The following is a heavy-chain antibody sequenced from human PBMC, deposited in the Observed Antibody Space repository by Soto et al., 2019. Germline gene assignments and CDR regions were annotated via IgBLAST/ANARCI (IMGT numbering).Heavy chain of an antibody. CDR1: GGSFTSNNW. CDR2: IYRTGST. V-gene: IGHV4-4*02. CDR3: ASRDPGTSVDY. D-gene: IGHD1-7*01. J-gene: IGHJ4*02. Sequence: PSETLSLTCAVSGGSFTSNNWWTWVRRPPGQGLEWIGEIYRTGSTNYNPSLKSRVTISLDKSENQSSLKVTSLTAADTAVYYCASRDPGTSVDYWGQGTLVTVSS.